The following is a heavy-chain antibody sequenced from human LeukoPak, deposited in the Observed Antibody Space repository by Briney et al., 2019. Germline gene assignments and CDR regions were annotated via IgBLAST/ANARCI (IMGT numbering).Heavy chain of an antibody. CDR3: ARDYGIAAAGNFQH. CDR2: INHSGST. Sequence: SETLSLTCAVYGGSFSGYYWGWIRQPPGKGLEWIGEINHSGSTNYNPSLKSRVTISVDTSKYQFSLKLSSVTAADTAVYYCARDYGIAAAGNFQHWGQGTLVTVSS. J-gene: IGHJ1*01. D-gene: IGHD6-13*01. V-gene: IGHV4-34*01. CDR1: GGSFSGYY.